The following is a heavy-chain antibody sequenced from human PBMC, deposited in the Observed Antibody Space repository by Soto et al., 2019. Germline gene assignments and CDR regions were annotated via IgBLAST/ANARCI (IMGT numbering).Heavy chain of an antibody. CDR2: IYYSGST. D-gene: IGHD1-26*01. Sequence: PSETLSLTCTVSGGSISSYYWSWIRQPPGKGLEWIGYIYYSGSTNYNPSLKSRVTISVDTSKNQFSLKLSSVTAADTAVYYCARIPLVGATSDPSTFDYWGQGTLVTVSS. J-gene: IGHJ4*02. CDR1: GGSISSYY. V-gene: IGHV4-59*01. CDR3: ARIPLVGATSDPSTFDY.